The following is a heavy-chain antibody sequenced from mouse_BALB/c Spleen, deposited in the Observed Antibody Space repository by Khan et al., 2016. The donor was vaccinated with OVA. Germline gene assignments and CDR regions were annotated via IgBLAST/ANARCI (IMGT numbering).Heavy chain of an antibody. V-gene: IGHV5-15*02. CDR1: GFTFSDYG. CDR3: ARGGGTAPFAY. D-gene: IGHD1-2*01. CDR2: ISDLAYTI. Sequence: EVELVESGGGLVQPGGSRKLSCAASGFTFSDYGMAWVRQAPGKGPEWVAFISDLAYTIYYGDAVTGRFTISRENAKNTLYLEMSSLRSEDTASYYCARGGGTAPFAYWGRGTLVTVSA. J-gene: IGHJ3*01.